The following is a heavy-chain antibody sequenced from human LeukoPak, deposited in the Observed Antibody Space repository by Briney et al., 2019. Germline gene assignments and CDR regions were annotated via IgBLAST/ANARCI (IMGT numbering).Heavy chain of an antibody. CDR2: IGTAGDT. CDR3: ARGNMRSGHSYYYYGMDV. Sequence: GGSLRLSCAASGFTFSSYDMHWVRQATGKGLEWVSAIGTAGDTYYPGSVKGRFTISRENAKNSSYLQMNSLRAGDTAVYYCARGNMRSGHSYYYYGMDVWGQGTTVTVSS. D-gene: IGHD6-19*01. V-gene: IGHV3-13*01. CDR1: GFTFSSYD. J-gene: IGHJ6*02.